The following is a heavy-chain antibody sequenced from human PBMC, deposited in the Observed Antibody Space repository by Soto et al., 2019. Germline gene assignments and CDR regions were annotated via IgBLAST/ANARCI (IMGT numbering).Heavy chain of an antibody. D-gene: IGHD3-22*01. CDR3: ARDAFGGYYYDSSGYGPFDY. V-gene: IGHV3-30-3*01. CDR2: ISYDGSNK. J-gene: IGHJ4*02. Sequence: QVQLVESGGGVVQPGRSLRLSCVASGFTFSSYAMHWVRQAPGKGLEWVAVISYDGSNKYYADSVKGRFTISRDNSKNTLYLQMNSLRAEDTAVYYCARDAFGGYYYDSSGYGPFDYWGQGTLVTVSS. CDR1: GFTFSSYA.